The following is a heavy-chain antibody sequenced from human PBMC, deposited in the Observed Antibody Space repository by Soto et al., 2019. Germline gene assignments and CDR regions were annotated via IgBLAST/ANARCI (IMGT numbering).Heavy chain of an antibody. J-gene: IGHJ6*02. D-gene: IGHD3-3*02. CDR3: ARDRHFWSGLYGMDV. Sequence: PSETLSLTCAVSGYSISSGYYWGWIRQPPGKGLEWIGSIYHSGSTYYNPSLKSRVTISVDTSKNQFSLKLSSVTAADTAVYYCARDRHFWSGLYGMDVWGQGTTVTVSS. V-gene: IGHV4-38-2*02. CDR1: GYSISSGYY. CDR2: IYHSGST.